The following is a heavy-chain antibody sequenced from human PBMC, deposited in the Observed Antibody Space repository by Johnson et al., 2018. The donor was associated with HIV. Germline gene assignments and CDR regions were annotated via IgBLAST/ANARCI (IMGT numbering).Heavy chain of an antibody. J-gene: IGHJ3*02. D-gene: IGHD5/OR15-5a*01. Sequence: QVQLVESGGGLVQPGGSLRLSCAASGFTFSSYWMHWVRQAPGKGLEWVALTSYDGSNKYYADSVKGRFTISRDNSKNTLYLQMNSLRAEDTAVYYCARGDYVYMDYSAFDIWGQGTMVTVSS. V-gene: IGHV3-30-3*01. CDR1: GFTFSSYW. CDR3: ARGDYVYMDYSAFDI. CDR2: TSYDGSNK.